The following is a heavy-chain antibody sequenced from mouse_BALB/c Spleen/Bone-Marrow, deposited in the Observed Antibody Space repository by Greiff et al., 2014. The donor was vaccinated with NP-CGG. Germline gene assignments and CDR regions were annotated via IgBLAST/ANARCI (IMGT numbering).Heavy chain of an antibody. CDR3: ARLGRRSFDY. CDR1: GYRFNSYW. D-gene: IGHD3-1*01. Sequence: QVQLQQSGADLMKPGASVKISCKATGYRFNSYWIEWVKQRPGHGLEWIGEILPGSGSTNFNEKFKGKATFTAYTSSNTAYMQISSLTSEDAAVYYCARLGRRSFDYWGQGTTLTVSS. CDR2: ILPGSGST. J-gene: IGHJ2*01. V-gene: IGHV1-9*01.